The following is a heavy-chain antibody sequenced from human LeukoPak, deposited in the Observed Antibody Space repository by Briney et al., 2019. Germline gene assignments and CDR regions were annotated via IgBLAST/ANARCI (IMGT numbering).Heavy chain of an antibody. Sequence: SETLSLTCSLSGDALSTYYWNWVRQTPGTGLEWIGHVTYETTAYNPSLKSRVTISLDTSKNEFSLQLRSVTAAETAVYFCARDQRHSYGKYFDPWGQGILVSVSS. CDR2: VTYETT. J-gene: IGHJ4*02. D-gene: IGHD5-18*01. CDR3: ARDQRHSYGKYFDP. CDR1: GDALSTYY. V-gene: IGHV4-4*08.